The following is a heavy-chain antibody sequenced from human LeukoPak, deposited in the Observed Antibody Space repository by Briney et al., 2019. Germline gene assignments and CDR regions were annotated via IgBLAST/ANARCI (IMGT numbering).Heavy chain of an antibody. V-gene: IGHV4-31*03. CDR1: GGSISSGGYY. Sequence: SETLSPTCTVSGGSISSGGYYWSWIRQHPGKGLEWIGYIYYSGSTYYNPSLKSRVTISVDTSKNQFSLKLSSVTAADTAVYYCARVQRLAYFDYWGQGTLVTVSS. CDR2: IYYSGST. J-gene: IGHJ4*02. CDR3: ARVQRLAYFDY. D-gene: IGHD3-3*01.